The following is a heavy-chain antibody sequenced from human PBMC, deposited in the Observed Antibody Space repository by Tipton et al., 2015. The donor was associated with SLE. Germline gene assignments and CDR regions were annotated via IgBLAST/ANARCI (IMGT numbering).Heavy chain of an antibody. CDR1: GGSISSYY. Sequence: TLSLTCTVSGGSISSYYWSWIRQPPGKGLEWIGYIYYSGSTNYNPSLKSRVTISVDTSKNQFSLKLTSVTAADTAVYYCARLHPYSSSPDEVRASDIWGQGTMVTVSS. CDR3: ARLHPYSSSPDEVRASDI. D-gene: IGHD6-6*01. V-gene: IGHV4-59*08. J-gene: IGHJ3*02. CDR2: IYYSGST.